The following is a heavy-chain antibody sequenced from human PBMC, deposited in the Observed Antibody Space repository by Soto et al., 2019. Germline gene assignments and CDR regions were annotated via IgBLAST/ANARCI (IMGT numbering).Heavy chain of an antibody. CDR1: GFNFSSYA. CDR3: ARSGLALPYSASHWFDP. CDR2: ISYDGSNK. V-gene: IGHV3-30-3*01. J-gene: IGHJ5*02. Sequence: RRLSCTASGFNFSSYAMHWVSHATGKGLEWVAVISYDGSNKYYADSVKGRFTISRDNSKNTLYLQMNSLRGEDTAVYYCARSGLALPYSASHWFDPWGHGTLVTVSS. D-gene: IGHD3-22*01.